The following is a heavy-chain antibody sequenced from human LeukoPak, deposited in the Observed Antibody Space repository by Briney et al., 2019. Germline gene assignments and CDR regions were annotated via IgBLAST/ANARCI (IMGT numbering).Heavy chain of an antibody. V-gene: IGHV3-21*01. D-gene: IGHD3-22*01. Sequence: TGGSLRLSCAASGFAFSFYAMSWLRQPPGKGLEWVSSISSSSTYIYYADSVKGRFTISRDNAKNSLYLQMNSLRAEDTAVYYCARGQDYYDSSGYYYALDYWGQGTLVTVSS. CDR3: ARGQDYYDSSGYYYALDY. CDR1: GFAFSFYA. J-gene: IGHJ4*02. CDR2: ISSSSTYI.